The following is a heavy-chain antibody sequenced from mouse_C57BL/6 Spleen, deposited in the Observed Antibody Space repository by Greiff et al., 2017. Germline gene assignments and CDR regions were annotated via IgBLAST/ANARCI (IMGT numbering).Heavy chain of an antibody. V-gene: IGHV1-61*01. Sequence: QVQLQQPGAELVRPGSSVKLSCKASGYTFTSYWMDWVKQRPGQGLEWIGNIYPSDSETHYNQKFKDKATLTVDKSSSTAYMQLSSLTSEDSAVYYCARKRGGAMDYWGQGTSVTVSS. J-gene: IGHJ4*01. CDR1: GYTFTSYW. CDR2: IYPSDSET. CDR3: ARKRGGAMDY.